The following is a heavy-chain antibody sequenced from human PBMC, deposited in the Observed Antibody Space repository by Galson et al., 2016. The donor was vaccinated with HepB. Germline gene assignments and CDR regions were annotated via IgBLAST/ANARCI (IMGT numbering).Heavy chain of an antibody. D-gene: IGHD3-16*01. V-gene: IGHV4-61*09. CDR1: GGSISRGSYF. CDR3: ARYAKRYDYICGRKDLYYFDY. CDR2: IYPRGST. Sequence: TLSLPCTVSGGSISRGSYFWRWIRQPAGKRLEWIGHIYPRGSTSYSPSLKSRVNLSVDTPKNQFSLNLSSVTAADPAVYYCARYAKRYDYICGRKDLYYFDYWGQGTLVTVSS. J-gene: IGHJ4*02.